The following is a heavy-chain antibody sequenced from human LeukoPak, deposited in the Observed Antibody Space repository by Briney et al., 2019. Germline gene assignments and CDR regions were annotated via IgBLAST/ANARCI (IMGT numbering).Heavy chain of an antibody. Sequence: ASVKVSCKASVYTFTVYYMHWVRQAPGQGLEWMGWINPNSGGTNYARKFQGRVTMTRDTSISTAYMELSRLRSDDTTVYYCARDSYYDSSGYWAYDYWGQGTLVTVSS. D-gene: IGHD3-22*01. CDR1: VYTFTVYY. CDR3: ARDSYYDSSGYWAYDY. J-gene: IGHJ4*02. CDR2: INPNSGGT. V-gene: IGHV1-2*02.